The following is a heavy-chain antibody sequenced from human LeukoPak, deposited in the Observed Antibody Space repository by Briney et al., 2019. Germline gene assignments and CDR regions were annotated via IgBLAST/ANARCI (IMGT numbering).Heavy chain of an antibody. Sequence: PSETLSLTCAVSDYSISSAYYWGWIRQPPGKGLEWIGRIYSSGSTKYNPSLKSRVTMSVDTSKNQFSLKMSSVTAADAAMYYCARDSPLYCSATSCPGGWFDPWGQGTLVIVSS. CDR3: ARDSPLYCSATSCPGGWFDP. J-gene: IGHJ5*02. D-gene: IGHD2-2*01. V-gene: IGHV4-38-2*02. CDR2: IYSSGST. CDR1: DYSISSAYY.